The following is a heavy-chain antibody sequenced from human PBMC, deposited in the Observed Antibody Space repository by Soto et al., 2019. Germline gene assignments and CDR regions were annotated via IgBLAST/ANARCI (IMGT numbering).Heavy chain of an antibody. D-gene: IGHD2-15*01. CDR1: GFTFSSYA. V-gene: IGHV3-30-3*01. CDR2: ISYDGSNK. CDR3: ARDLGYGGNWVWAEVSVSETHFDS. J-gene: IGHJ4*02. Sequence: QVQLVESGGGVVQPGRSLRLSCAASGFTFSSYAMHWVRQAPGKGLEWVAVISYDGSNKYYADSVKGRFTISRDNTSNTLYLQMNSLGAEDTAVYYCARDLGYGGNWVWAEVSVSETHFDSWGQGTLVTVSS.